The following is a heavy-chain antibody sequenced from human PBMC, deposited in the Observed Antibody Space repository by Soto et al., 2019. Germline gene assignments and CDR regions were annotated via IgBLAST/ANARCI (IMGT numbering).Heavy chain of an antibody. CDR2: IIPILGIA. CDR1: GGTFSSYT. Sequence: SVKVSCKASGGTFSSYTISWVRQAPGQGLEWMGRIIPILGIANYAQKFQGRVTMTADKSTSTAYMELSSLRSDDTAVYYCARVIAVAGHDAFDIWGQGTMVTVSS. D-gene: IGHD6-19*01. CDR3: ARVIAVAGHDAFDI. J-gene: IGHJ3*02. V-gene: IGHV1-69*02.